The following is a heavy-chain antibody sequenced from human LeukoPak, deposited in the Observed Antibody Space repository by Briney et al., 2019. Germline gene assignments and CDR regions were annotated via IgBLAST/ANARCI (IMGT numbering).Heavy chain of an antibody. CDR3: AKEEYYDSSGYYYVPLDAFDI. CDR1: GFTFSSYA. D-gene: IGHD3-22*01. Sequence: PGGSLRLSCAASGFTFSSYAMSWVRQAPGKGLEWVSAISGSGGSTYYADSVKGRFTISRDNSKNTLYLQMNSLRAEDTAVYYCAKEEYYDSSGYYYVPLDAFDIWGQGTMVTVSS. J-gene: IGHJ3*02. CDR2: ISGSGGST. V-gene: IGHV3-23*01.